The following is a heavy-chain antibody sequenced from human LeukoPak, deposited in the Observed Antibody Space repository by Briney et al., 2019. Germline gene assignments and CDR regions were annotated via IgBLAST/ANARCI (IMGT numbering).Heavy chain of an antibody. D-gene: IGHD3-3*01. CDR1: GFTFSSYA. J-gene: IGHJ4*02. V-gene: IGHV3-23*01. CDR2: ISGSGGST. Sequence: GGSLRLSCAASGFTFSSYAMSWVRQAPGKGLEWVSSISGSGGSTYYADSVKGRFTISRDNSKNTPYLQMNSLRAEDTAVFYCAKGSVNFDYWGQGTLVTVSS. CDR3: AKGSVNFDY.